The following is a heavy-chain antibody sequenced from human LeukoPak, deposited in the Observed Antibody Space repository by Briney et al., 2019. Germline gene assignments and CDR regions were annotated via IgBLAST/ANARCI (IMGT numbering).Heavy chain of an antibody. V-gene: IGHV1-2*02. CDR1: GYTFTGYY. J-gene: IGHJ4*02. D-gene: IGHD3-9*01. CDR3: AREYYDILTGYSFDY. CDR2: INPNSGGT. Sequence: ASVKVSCKASGYTFTGYYTHWVRQAPGQGLEWMGWINPNSGGTNYAQKFQGRVTMTRDTSISTAYMELSRLRSDDTAVYYCAREYYDILTGYSFDYWGQGTLVTVSS.